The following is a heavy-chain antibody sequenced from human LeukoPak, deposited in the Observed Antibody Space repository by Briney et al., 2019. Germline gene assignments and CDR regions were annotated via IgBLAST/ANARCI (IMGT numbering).Heavy chain of an antibody. CDR2: IYYSGST. J-gene: IGHJ4*02. CDR3: ARHRAMATVGDYFDS. CDR1: GGSISSYY. V-gene: IGHV4-59*08. D-gene: IGHD5-24*01. Sequence: PSETLSVTCTVSGGSISSYYWSWIRQPPGKGLEWIGYIYYSGSTNYNPSLKSRVTISVDTSKNQFSLRLDSVTAADTAVYYCARHRAMATVGDYFDSWGQGTLVTVSS.